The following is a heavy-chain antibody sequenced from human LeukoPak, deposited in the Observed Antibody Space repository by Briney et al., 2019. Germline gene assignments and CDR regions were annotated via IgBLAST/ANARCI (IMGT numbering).Heavy chain of an antibody. CDR2: VSYDGTSK. V-gene: IGHV3-30*03. CDR3: ATDYYDSGSYYIRGFFDY. CDR1: GFTFSTYG. Sequence: PGRSPRLSCTASGFTFSTYGIHWIRQAPGKGLEWVAVVSYDGTSKYYADSVKGRFTISRDNSKNTLYLQMSSLRAEDTAVYYCATDYYDSGSYYIRGFFDYWGQGTLVTVSS. J-gene: IGHJ4*02. D-gene: IGHD3-10*01.